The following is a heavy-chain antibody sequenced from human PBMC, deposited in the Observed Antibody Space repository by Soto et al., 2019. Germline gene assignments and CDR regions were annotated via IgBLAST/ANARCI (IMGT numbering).Heavy chain of an antibody. CDR2: IIPILGVA. V-gene: IGHV1-69*02. Sequence: QVQLVQSGAEVKKPGSSVKVSCKASGGTFSSHIISWVRQAPGQGLEWMGRIIPILGVANYAQKFQGRVTITADKSTNTAYMELTSLRSEDTAVFYWARVPIPLFYGMDVWGQGTTVTVSS. CDR3: ARVPIPLFYGMDV. J-gene: IGHJ6*02. CDR1: GGTFSSHI. D-gene: IGHD2-2*02.